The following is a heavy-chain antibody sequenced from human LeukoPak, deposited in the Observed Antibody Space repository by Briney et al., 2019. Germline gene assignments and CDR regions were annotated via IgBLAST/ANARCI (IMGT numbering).Heavy chain of an antibody. CDR1: GGSISSHY. Sequence: SETLSLTCTVSGGSISSHYWSWIRQPPGKGLEWIGYIYYSGSTNYNPSLKSRVTISVDTSKNQFSLKLSSVTAADTAVYYCARGPLNGSYAYFDYWGQGTLVTVSS. D-gene: IGHD1-26*01. CDR2: IYYSGST. J-gene: IGHJ4*02. V-gene: IGHV4-59*11. CDR3: ARGPLNGSYAYFDY.